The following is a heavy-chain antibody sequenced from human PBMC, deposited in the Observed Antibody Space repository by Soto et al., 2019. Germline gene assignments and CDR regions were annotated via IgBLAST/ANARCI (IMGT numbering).Heavy chain of an antibody. CDR3: ARDPGLRPLDY. D-gene: IGHD5-12*01. J-gene: IGHJ4*02. Sequence: QVQLVQSGAEVKKPGSSVKVSCRASGGTFSSYAISWGRQAPGQGREWMGGIITIFVTANYAQKFQGRVTITADESTSTAYMELSSLRAEDTAVYYCARDPGLRPLDYWGQGTLVTVSS. CDR2: IITIFVTA. V-gene: IGHV1-69*01. CDR1: GGTFSSYA.